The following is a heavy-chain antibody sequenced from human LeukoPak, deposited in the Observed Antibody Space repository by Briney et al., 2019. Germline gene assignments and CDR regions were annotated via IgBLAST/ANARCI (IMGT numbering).Heavy chain of an antibody. CDR1: GGSISSYY. Sequence: SETLSLTCTVSGGSISSYYWSWIRQPPGKGLEWIGYIYYSGSTNYNPSLKSRVTISVDTSKNQFSLKLSSVTAADTAVYYCARSYSSGWYLGNNYYYYYIDVWGKGTTVTVSS. D-gene: IGHD6-19*01. CDR3: ARSYSSGWYLGNNYYYYYIDV. V-gene: IGHV4-59*01. CDR2: IYYSGST. J-gene: IGHJ6*03.